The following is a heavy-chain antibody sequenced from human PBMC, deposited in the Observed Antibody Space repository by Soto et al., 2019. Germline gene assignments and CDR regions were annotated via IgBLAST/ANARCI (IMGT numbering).Heavy chain of an antibody. D-gene: IGHD3-10*01. J-gene: IGHJ6*04. CDR1: GGSFSGYY. CDR2: VNHGGTS. Sequence: SETLSLTCAVHGGSFSGYYWDWIRQPPGKGLEWIGEVNHGGTSNYNPSLKSRAIISVDTSKNQFSLKLTSVTAEDTALYFCASSSFLGSGDIFHGLDAWGKGTTVP. V-gene: IGHV4-34*01. CDR3: ASSSFLGSGDIFHGLDA.